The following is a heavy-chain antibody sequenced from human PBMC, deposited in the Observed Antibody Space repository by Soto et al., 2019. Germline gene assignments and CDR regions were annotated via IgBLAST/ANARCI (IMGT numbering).Heavy chain of an antibody. V-gene: IGHV3-30*03. J-gene: IGHJ2*01. CDR3: SFFFQAEDGIRDL. CDR2: ISYYGSNK. Sequence: RAHQAPGKGLEWVAVISYYGSNKYYAASVKGRFTIARDNSKNTLYLQMDRLRAEDTAVEYCSFFFQAEDGIRDL. D-gene: IGHD2-21*01.